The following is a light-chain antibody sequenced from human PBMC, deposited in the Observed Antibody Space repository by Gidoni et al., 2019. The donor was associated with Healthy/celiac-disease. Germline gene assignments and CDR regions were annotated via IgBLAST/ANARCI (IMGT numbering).Light chain of an antibody. V-gene: IGKV1-39*01. CDR2: AAS. Sequence: DIQMTQSPSSLSASVADRVTITCRASQSISSYLNWYQQKPGKAPKLLIYAASSLQSGVPSRFSGSGSGTDFTLTISSLQPEDFATYYCQQSYSTPPWTFXHXTKVEIK. CDR1: QSISSY. J-gene: IGKJ1*01. CDR3: QQSYSTPPWT.